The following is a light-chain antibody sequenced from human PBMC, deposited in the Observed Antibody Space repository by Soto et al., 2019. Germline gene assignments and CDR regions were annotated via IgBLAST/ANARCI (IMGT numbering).Light chain of an antibody. V-gene: IGKV3-20*01. CDR2: GAS. Sequence: EIVLTQSPGTLSLSSGERATLSCRASQSVRSNYLAWYQQKPGQAPRLLIYGASSRATGIPDRFGGSGSGTEFTLTISRLAPEDFAVYHCQQYASSPLTFGGGTKVEIK. CDR1: QSVRSNY. J-gene: IGKJ4*01. CDR3: QQYASSPLT.